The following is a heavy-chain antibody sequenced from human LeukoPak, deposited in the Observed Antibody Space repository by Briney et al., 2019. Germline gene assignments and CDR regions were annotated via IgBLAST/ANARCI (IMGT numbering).Heavy chain of an antibody. D-gene: IGHD2-2*03. CDR2: IRYDGSNK. CDR3: AKDLDMVVVNAFDI. J-gene: IGHJ3*02. CDR1: GFTFDDYA. Sequence: GGSLRLSCAASGFTFDDYAMHWVRQAPGKGLEWVAFIRYDGSNKYYADSVKGRFTISRDNSKNTLYLQMNSLRAEDTAVYYCAKDLDMVVVNAFDIWGQGTMVTVSS. V-gene: IGHV3-30*02.